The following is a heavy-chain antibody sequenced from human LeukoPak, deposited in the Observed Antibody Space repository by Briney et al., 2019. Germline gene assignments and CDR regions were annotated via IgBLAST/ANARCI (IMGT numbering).Heavy chain of an antibody. D-gene: IGHD2-2*01. V-gene: IGHV4-34*01. CDR3: ARGAVVVPAALNWFDP. CDR1: GGSFSGYY. CDR2: INHSGST. Sequence: SETLSLTCAVYGGSFSGYYWSWIRQPPGRGLEWIGEINHSGSTNYNPSLKSRVTISVDTSKNQFSLKLSSVTAADTAVYYCARGAVVVPAALNWFDPWGQGTLVTVSS. J-gene: IGHJ5*02.